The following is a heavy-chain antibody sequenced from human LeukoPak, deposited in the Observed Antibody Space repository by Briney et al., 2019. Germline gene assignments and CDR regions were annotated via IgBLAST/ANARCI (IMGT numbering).Heavy chain of an antibody. CDR1: GGSISSYY. J-gene: IGHJ6*03. CDR2: IYYSGST. CDR3: ARGSVDSSGWLNYYYYYMDV. V-gene: IGHV4-59*01. D-gene: IGHD6-19*01. Sequence: KASETLSLTCTVSGGSISSYYWSWIRQPPGKGLEWIGYIYYSGSTNYNPSLKSRVTISVDTSKNQFSLKLSSVTAADTAVYYCARGSVDSSGWLNYYYYYMDVWGKGTTVTVSS.